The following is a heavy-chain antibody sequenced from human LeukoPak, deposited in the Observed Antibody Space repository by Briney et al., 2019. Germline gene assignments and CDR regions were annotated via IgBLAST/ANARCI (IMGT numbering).Heavy chain of an antibody. J-gene: IGHJ3*02. CDR2: FSGSSSFK. V-gene: IGHV3-21*01. Sequence: PGGSLRLSCAASGFIFSSYSMNWVRQAPGKGLEWVSSFSGSSSFKFYAESLKGRFTISRDNAKNSLYLQMNSLRAEDTAVYYCARDVVGDLVGAFDIWGRGTMVTVSS. CDR1: GFIFSSYS. CDR3: ARDVVGDLVGAFDI. D-gene: IGHD2-15*01.